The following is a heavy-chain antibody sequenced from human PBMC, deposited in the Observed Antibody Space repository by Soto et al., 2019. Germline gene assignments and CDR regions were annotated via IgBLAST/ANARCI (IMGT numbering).Heavy chain of an antibody. CDR3: AKHDDEVVGATPFQY. CDR2: ISGSGGST. Sequence: EVQLLGSGGGLVQPGGSLRLSCAASGFTFSGYAMSWIRQAPGKGLEWVSAISGSGGSTFYADSVKGRFSISRDNPKHTLYLQMNSLRAEDTAVYYCAKHDDEVVGATPFQYWGQGTLVTVSS. J-gene: IGHJ4*02. V-gene: IGHV3-23*01. D-gene: IGHD2-15*01. CDR1: GFTFSGYA.